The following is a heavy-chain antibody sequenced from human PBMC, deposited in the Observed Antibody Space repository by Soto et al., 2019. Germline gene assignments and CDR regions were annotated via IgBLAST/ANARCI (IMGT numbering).Heavy chain of an antibody. CDR2: ISSSSSYI. V-gene: IGHV3-21*01. J-gene: IGHJ4*02. D-gene: IGHD6-13*01. Sequence: EVQLVESGGGLVKPGGSLRLSCAASGFTFSSYSMNWVRQAPGKGLEWVSSISSSSSYIYYADSVKGRFTISRDNAKNSLYLQMTSLRAEDTAVYYCAIPAAAGTSYWGQGTLVTVSS. CDR1: GFTFSSYS. CDR3: AIPAAAGTSY.